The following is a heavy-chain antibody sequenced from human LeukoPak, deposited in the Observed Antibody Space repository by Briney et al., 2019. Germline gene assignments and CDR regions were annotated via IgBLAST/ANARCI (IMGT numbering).Heavy chain of an antibody. V-gene: IGHV3-15*01. Sequence: GGSLRLSCAASGFTFSNAWMSWVRQAQGKWLEWIGRIRSKTDGGTTDYAAPVKDRVTISRDDSKNTLFLQINSLKTDDTAVYYCTTYVAVSGTSHFDSWGQGALVIVSS. J-gene: IGHJ4*02. CDR3: TTYVAVSGTSHFDS. CDR2: IRSKTDGGTT. CDR1: GFTFSNAW. D-gene: IGHD6-19*01.